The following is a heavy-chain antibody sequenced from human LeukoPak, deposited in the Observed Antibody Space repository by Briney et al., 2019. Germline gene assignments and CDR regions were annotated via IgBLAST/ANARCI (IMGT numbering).Heavy chain of an antibody. CDR1: GFTFVAYA. CDR2: ISVTGDKT. D-gene: IGHD1-26*01. CDR3: ARDIVGATVDY. V-gene: IGHV3-23*01. Sequence: PGGSLRLSCAASGFTFVAYAMTWVRQTPGKGLEWVSSISVTGDKTYYADSVKGRFTISRDNSKNTLYLQMNSLRAEDTAVYYCARDIVGATVDYWGQGTLVTVSS. J-gene: IGHJ4*02.